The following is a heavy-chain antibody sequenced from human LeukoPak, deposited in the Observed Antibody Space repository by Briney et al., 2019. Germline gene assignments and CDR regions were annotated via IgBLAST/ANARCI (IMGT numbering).Heavy chain of an antibody. J-gene: IGHJ4*02. V-gene: IGHV1-2*02. CDR3: ARVLGAYSDYEGLKY. CDR1: GYNFTDYY. D-gene: IGHD5-12*01. CDR2: INPKSGGT. Sequence: GASVKVSCKASGYNFTDYYIHWVRQAPGQGLEWMGWINPKSGGTNYAQKFRGRVTMTRDTSTSTVYMELSSLRSEDTAVYYCARVLGAYSDYEGLKYWGQGTLVTVSS.